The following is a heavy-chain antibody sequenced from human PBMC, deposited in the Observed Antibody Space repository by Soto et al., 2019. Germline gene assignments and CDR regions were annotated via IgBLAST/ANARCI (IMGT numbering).Heavy chain of an antibody. CDR1: GYSFTDYH. V-gene: IGHV1-2*04. Sequence: PSVKVSCKASGYSFTDYHIHWVRQAPGQGLEWLGRINPKSGGTSTAQKFQGWVTMTTDTSISTASMELTRLTSDDTAIYYCARGDSTDCSNGVCSFFYNHDMDVWGRGTTVTVSS. D-gene: IGHD2-8*01. CDR2: INPKSGGT. J-gene: IGHJ6*02. CDR3: ARGDSTDCSNGVCSFFYNHDMDV.